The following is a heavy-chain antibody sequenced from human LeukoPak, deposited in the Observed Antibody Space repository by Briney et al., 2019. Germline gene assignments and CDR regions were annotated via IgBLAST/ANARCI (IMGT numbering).Heavy chain of an antibody. J-gene: IGHJ5*02. CDR1: GFTFSDYY. D-gene: IGHD2-2*01. Sequence: AGGSLRLSCAASGFTFSDYYMSWIRQAPGKGLEWVSYISSSGSTIYYADSVKGRFTISRDNAKNSLYLQMNSLRAEDTAVYCCARERRGYCSSTSCSWFDPWGQGTLVTVSS. CDR2: ISSSGSTI. CDR3: ARERRGYCSSTSCSWFDP. V-gene: IGHV3-11*04.